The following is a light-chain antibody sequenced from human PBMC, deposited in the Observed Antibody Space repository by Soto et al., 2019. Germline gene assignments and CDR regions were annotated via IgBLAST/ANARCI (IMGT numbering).Light chain of an antibody. J-gene: IGLJ2*01. Sequence: QSVLTQPPSASASLGASVTLTCTLSSGYSNYKVDWYQQRPGKGPRFVMRVGTGGIVGSKGDGIPDRFSVLGAGLNRYLIIKNIQEEDESDYHCGADHGSGSNFVYVVFGGGTKLTVL. V-gene: IGLV9-49*01. CDR3: GADHGSGSNFVYVV. CDR1: SGYSNYK. CDR2: VGTGGIVG.